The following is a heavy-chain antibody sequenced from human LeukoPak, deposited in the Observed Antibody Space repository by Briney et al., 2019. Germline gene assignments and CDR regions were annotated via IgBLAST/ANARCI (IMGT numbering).Heavy chain of an antibody. J-gene: IGHJ4*02. CDR1: GFTFSSYG. Sequence: GRSLRLSCAASGFTFSSYGMHWVRQAPGKGLECVAVISYDGSNKYYADSVKGRFTISRDNSKNTLYLQMNSLRAEDTAVYYCAKDARSSSWCYYFDYWGQGTLVTVSS. D-gene: IGHD6-13*01. CDR3: AKDARSSSWCYYFDY. V-gene: IGHV3-30*18. CDR2: ISYDGSNK.